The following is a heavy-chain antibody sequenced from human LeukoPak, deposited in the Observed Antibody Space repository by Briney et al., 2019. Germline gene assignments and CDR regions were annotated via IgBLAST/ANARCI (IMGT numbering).Heavy chain of an antibody. V-gene: IGHV3-23*01. Sequence: GGSLRLSCAASGFTFSSYAMSWVRQAPGKGLEWVSAISGSGGSTYYADSVKGRFTIFRDNSKNTLYLQMNSLRAEDTAVYYCARVIVVVPAAGTFDYWGQGTLVTVSS. CDR3: ARVIVVVPAAGTFDY. CDR1: GFTFSSYA. D-gene: IGHD2-2*01. CDR2: ISGSGGST. J-gene: IGHJ4*02.